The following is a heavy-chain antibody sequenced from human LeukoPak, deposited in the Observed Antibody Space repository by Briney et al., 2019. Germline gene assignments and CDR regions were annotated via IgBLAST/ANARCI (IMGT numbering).Heavy chain of an antibody. D-gene: IGHD2-15*01. V-gene: IGHV4-39*01. Sequence: SGTLSLTCTVSGVSISTSNHYWAWIRQPPGKGLEWIGYMFYRGSTYYNASLKSRVTLSVDTSRNQFSLNLMSVTPSDTAMYYCVRQGGWGGAASLIEFWGQGTLVTVSS. CDR2: MFYRGST. CDR3: VRQGGWGGAASLIEF. CDR1: GVSISTSNHY. J-gene: IGHJ4*02.